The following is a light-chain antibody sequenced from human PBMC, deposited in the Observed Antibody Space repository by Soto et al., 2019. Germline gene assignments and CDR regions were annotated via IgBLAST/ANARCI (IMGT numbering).Light chain of an antibody. CDR3: QQYGSSPLA. Sequence: EIVLTQSPGTLSLSPGERATLSCRASQSVSRGYLAWYQQKPGQAPRLLIYGASSRATGIPDRFSGSGSGTDFTLTISRLEPEGFAVYYCQQYGSSPLAFGKGTKVEIK. CDR2: GAS. J-gene: IGKJ1*01. V-gene: IGKV3-20*01. CDR1: QSVSRGY.